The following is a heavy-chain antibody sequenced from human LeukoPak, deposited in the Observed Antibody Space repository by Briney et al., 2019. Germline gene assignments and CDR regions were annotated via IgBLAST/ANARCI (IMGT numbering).Heavy chain of an antibody. CDR3: ARWVCSPTSCYYFDN. J-gene: IGHJ4*02. CDR2: IRYDGSNK. CDR1: GFTLSSYG. Sequence: GGSLRLSCAASGFTLSSYGMHWVRQAPGKGLEWVAFIRYDGSNKYYADSVKGRFTISRDNSKNTLYLQMNSLRAEDTAVYYCARWVCSPTSCYYFDNWGQGTLVVVSS. V-gene: IGHV3-30*02. D-gene: IGHD2-2*01.